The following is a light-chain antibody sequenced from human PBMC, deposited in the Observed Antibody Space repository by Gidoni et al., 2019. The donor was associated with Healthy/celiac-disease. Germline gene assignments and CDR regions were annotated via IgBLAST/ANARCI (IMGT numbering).Light chain of an antibody. J-gene: IGKJ1*01. Sequence: DIQMTQSPSTLSASVGDRVTITCRASQSISSWLAWYQQKPGKAPKLLIYDASSLESGVPSRFSGSGSGTEFTLTISSLQPDDFATYYCQQYNSLFXQXTKVXIK. CDR2: DAS. CDR3: QQYNSL. CDR1: QSISSW. V-gene: IGKV1-5*01.